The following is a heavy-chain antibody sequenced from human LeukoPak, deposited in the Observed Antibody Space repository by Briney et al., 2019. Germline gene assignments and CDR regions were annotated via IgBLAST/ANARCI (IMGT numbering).Heavy chain of an antibody. CDR1: GGSISSYY. J-gene: IGHJ3*02. V-gene: IGHV4-59*01. CDR3: ARGVAAAVLYPLDAFDI. Sequence: SETLSLTCTVSGGSISSYYWSWIRQPPGKGLEWIGYIYYSGGTNYNPSLKSRVTISVDTSKNQFSLKLSSVTAADTAVYYCARGVAAAVLYPLDAFDIWGQGTMVTVSS. D-gene: IGHD6-13*01. CDR2: IYYSGGT.